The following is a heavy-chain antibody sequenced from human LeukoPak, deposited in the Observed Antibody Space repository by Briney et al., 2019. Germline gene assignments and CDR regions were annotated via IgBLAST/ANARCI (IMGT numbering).Heavy chain of an antibody. Sequence: SETLSLTCTVSGGSVSSGRYYWSWIRQPPGKGLEWIGYIYYSGSTNYNPSLKSRVTISVDTSKNQFSLKLSSVTAADTAVYYCAGLVGRYSSGLYYYYFDYWGQGTLVTVSS. D-gene: IGHD3-22*01. CDR2: IYYSGST. CDR1: GGSVSSGRYY. V-gene: IGHV4-61*01. J-gene: IGHJ4*02. CDR3: AGLVGRYSSGLYYYYFDY.